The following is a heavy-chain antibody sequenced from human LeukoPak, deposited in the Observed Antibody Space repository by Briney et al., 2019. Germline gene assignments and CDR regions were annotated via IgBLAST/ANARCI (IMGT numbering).Heavy chain of an antibody. J-gene: IGHJ4*02. Sequence: PSETLSLTCTVSGGSISSYYWSWIRQPPGKGLEWIGYIYYSGSTYYNPSLKSRVTISVDTSKNQFSLKLSSVTAADTAVYYCAREVVVVAAMDYWGQGTLVTVSS. CDR3: AREVVVVAAMDY. CDR2: IYYSGST. V-gene: IGHV4-59*12. D-gene: IGHD2-15*01. CDR1: GGSISSYY.